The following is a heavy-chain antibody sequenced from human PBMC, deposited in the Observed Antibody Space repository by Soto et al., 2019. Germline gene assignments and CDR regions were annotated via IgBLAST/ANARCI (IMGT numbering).Heavy chain of an antibody. J-gene: IGHJ3*02. CDR2: ISYDGTNK. CDR1: GLTFSNYA. D-gene: IGHD2-2*03. V-gene: IGHV3-30-3*01. CDR3: ARDLDIVVLRYVFDI. Sequence: GGSLRLSCAASGLTFSNYAMHWVRQAPGKGLEWVAVISYDGTNKYYADSVKGRFTISRDNSKNTLYLQMNSLRVEDTAVYYCARDLDIVVLRYVFDIWGQGTMVTVSS.